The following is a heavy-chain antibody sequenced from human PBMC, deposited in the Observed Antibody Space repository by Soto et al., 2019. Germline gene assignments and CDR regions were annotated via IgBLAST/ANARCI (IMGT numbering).Heavy chain of an antibody. V-gene: IGHV3-23*01. CDR1: GFTFSSYA. CDR3: PKELTIFGVPPPNDWFDP. D-gene: IGHD3-3*01. Sequence: PGGSLRLSCAASGFTFSSYAMSWVRQAPGKGLEWVSAISGSGGSTYYADSVKGRFTISRDNSKNTLYLKMNSLRAEDTPVYSCPKELTIFGVPPPNDWFDPWGKGTLVTVYS. J-gene: IGHJ5*02. CDR2: ISGSGGST.